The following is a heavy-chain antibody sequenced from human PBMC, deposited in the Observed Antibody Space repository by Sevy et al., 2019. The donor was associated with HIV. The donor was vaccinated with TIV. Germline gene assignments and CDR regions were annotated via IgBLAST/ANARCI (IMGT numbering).Heavy chain of an antibody. CDR3: ARGLADLPGYYYGMDV. CDR1: GFTFGSYG. Sequence: GGSLRLSCAVSGFTFGSYGMHWVRQAPGKGLEWVAVILYDSSNKYYGDSVKGRFTISRDNSKNTLYLQMNSLRTDDTAVYYCARGLADLPGYYYGMDVWGQGTTVTVSS. V-gene: IGHV3-30*03. CDR2: ILYDSSNK. D-gene: IGHD3-10*01. J-gene: IGHJ6*02.